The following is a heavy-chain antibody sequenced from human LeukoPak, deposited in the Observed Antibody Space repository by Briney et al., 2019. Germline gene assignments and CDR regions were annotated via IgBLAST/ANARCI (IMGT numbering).Heavy chain of an antibody. D-gene: IGHD3-10*02. CDR2: IYYSGST. J-gene: IGHJ3*02. CDR1: GGSISSYY. Sequence: SETLSLTCTVSGGSISSYYWSWIRQPPGKGLEWIGYIYYSGSTNYNPSLKSRATISVDTSKNQFSLKLSSVTAADTAVYYCARPRVYGGDAFDIWGQGTMVTVSS. CDR3: ARPRVYGGDAFDI. V-gene: IGHV4-59*08.